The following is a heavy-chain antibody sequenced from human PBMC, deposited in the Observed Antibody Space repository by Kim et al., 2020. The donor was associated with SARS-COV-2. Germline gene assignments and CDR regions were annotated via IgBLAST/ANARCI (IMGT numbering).Heavy chain of an antibody. Sequence: GGSLRLSCAASGFTLSDYYMSWIHQAPGKGLEWVSYISSSSSYTKYADSVKGRFTISRDNAKNSLYLQVISLRPEDTAVYYCARVPEGTTSAYYFDFWG. J-gene: IGHJ4*01. D-gene: IGHD1-1*01. CDR3: ARVPEGTTSAYYFDF. CDR1: GFTLSDYY. V-gene: IGHV3-11*05. CDR2: ISSSSSYT.